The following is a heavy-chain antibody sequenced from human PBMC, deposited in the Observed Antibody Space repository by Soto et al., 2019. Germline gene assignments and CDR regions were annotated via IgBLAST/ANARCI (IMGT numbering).Heavy chain of an antibody. D-gene: IGHD1-1*01. Sequence: GASVKVSCKASGGTFSSYAISWVRQAPGQGLEWMGGIIPIFGTANYAQKFQGRVTITADESTSTAYMELSSLRSEDTAVYYCARDQLLQLGSYYFDYWGQGTLVTVSS. J-gene: IGHJ4*02. CDR2: IIPIFGTA. CDR3: ARDQLLQLGSYYFDY. V-gene: IGHV1-69*13. CDR1: GGTFSSYA.